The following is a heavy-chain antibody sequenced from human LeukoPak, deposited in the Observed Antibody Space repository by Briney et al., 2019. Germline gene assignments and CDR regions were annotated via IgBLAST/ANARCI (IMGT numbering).Heavy chain of an antibody. CDR1: GGSISSSSYY. J-gene: IGHJ4*02. CDR2: IYHSGST. V-gene: IGHV4-39*01. D-gene: IGHD3-10*01. Sequence: SETLSLTCTVSGGSISSSSYYWGWIRQPPGKGLEWIGSIYHSGSTYYNSSLKSRVTISVDTSKNQFSLKLRSVTAADMAVYYCARHGTERITMVRGGVDYWGQGTLVTVSS. CDR3: ARHGTERITMVRGGVDY.